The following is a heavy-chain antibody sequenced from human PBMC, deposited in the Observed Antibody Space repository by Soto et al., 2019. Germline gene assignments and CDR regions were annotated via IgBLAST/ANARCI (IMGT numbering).Heavy chain of an antibody. V-gene: IGHV3-30-3*01. Sequence: GGSRVRSGCTSGFTFSSYVMHWVRQAPGKGLEWVAVISYDGSNKYYADSVKGRFTISRDNSKNTLYLQMNSLRAEDTAVYYCAREGLLDYWGQGTLVTVSS. J-gene: IGHJ4*02. CDR1: GFTFSSYV. D-gene: IGHD2-15*01. CDR2: ISYDGSNK. CDR3: AREGLLDY.